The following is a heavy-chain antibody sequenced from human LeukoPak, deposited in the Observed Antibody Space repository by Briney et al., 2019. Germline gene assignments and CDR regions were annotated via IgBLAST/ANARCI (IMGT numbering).Heavy chain of an antibody. Sequence: GGSLRLSCAASGFTFSSYSMNWVRQAPGKGLEWVSSIGTSTSYIYYADSVKGRFTISRDNAKNSLYLQMNSLRAEDTAVYYCAELGITMIGGVWGKGTTVTISS. CDR2: IGTSTSYI. CDR3: AELGITMIGGV. CDR1: GFTFSSYS. V-gene: IGHV3-21*01. J-gene: IGHJ6*04. D-gene: IGHD3-10*02.